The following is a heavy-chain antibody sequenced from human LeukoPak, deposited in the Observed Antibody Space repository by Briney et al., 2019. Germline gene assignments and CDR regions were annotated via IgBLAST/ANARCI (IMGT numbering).Heavy chain of an antibody. Sequence: PGGSLRLSRAASGFTFSSYERNWVRQAPGKGLEWVSYISSSGSTIYYADSVKGRFTISRDNAKNSLFLQMNRLRAEDTAVYFCARDGCTSTTCSTLGGFNHWAQGTLVTVSS. V-gene: IGHV3-48*03. D-gene: IGHD2-2*01. CDR3: ARDGCTSTTCSTLGGFNH. CDR1: GFTFSSYE. J-gene: IGHJ4*02. CDR2: ISSSGSTI.